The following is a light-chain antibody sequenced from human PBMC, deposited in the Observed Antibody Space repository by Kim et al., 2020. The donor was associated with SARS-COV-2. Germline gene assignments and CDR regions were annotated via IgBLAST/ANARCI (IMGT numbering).Light chain of an antibody. Sequence: GQRVTISCSGSSSDSGSNTVSWYQQFPGATPNLLIYSNVQRPSGVPGRFSGSKSGTSASLAISGLQSEDEADYYCASWDDNLGGWVFGGGTQLTVL. CDR2: SNV. CDR1: SSDSGSNT. V-gene: IGLV1-44*01. CDR3: ASWDDNLGGWV. J-gene: IGLJ3*02.